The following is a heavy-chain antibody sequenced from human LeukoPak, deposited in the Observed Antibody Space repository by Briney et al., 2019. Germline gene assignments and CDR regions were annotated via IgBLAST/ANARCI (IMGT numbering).Heavy chain of an antibody. CDR3: ARSYSNYLDY. CDR1: GFTFSSYA. V-gene: IGHV3-30*04. J-gene: IGHJ4*02. D-gene: IGHD4-11*01. CDR2: ISYDGSNK. Sequence: PGGSLRLSCAASGFTFSSYAMHWVRQAPGKGLEWVAVISYDGSNKYYADSVKGRFTISRDNSKNTLYLQMNSLRAEDTAVYYCARSYSNYLDYWGQGTLVTVSS.